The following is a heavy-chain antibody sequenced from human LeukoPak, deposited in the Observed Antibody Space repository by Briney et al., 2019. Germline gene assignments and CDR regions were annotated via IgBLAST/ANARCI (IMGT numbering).Heavy chain of an antibody. CDR2: INWNGGST. V-gene: IGHV3-20*04. J-gene: IGHJ4*02. CDR3: ARDGGSYHIDY. D-gene: IGHD1-26*01. Sequence: GGSLRLSCAASAFTFDDYGMSWVRQAPGKGLEWVSGINWNGGSTGYADSVKGRFTISRDNAKNTLYLQMNSLRAEDTAVYYCARDGGSYHIDYWGQGTLVTVSS. CDR1: AFTFDDYG.